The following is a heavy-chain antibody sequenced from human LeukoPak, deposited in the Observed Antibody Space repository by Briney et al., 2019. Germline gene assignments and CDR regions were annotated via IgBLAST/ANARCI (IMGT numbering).Heavy chain of an antibody. V-gene: IGHV3-23*01. CDR3: ARHTPHYDSSGYPDY. D-gene: IGHD3-22*01. J-gene: IGHJ4*02. CDR1: GFIFSSYA. Sequence: PGGSLRLSCAASGFIFSSYAVSWVRQAPGKGLEWVSGISGSGGSRYYADSVKGRFTISRDNSKNTLYLQMNSLRAEDTAVYYCARHTPHYDSSGYPDYWGQGTLVTVSS. CDR2: ISGSGGSR.